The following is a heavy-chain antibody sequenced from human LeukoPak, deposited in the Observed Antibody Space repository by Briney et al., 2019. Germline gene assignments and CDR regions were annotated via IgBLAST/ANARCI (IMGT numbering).Heavy chain of an antibody. D-gene: IGHD2-2*01. Sequence: ASVKVSCKASGYTFTGYEMHWVRQAPGQGLEWMGWINPNSGGTKYAQKFQGRVTMTRDTSISTAYMEVSRLRSDDTAVYYCARENCSSTSCPNDYWGQGTLVTVSS. CDR3: ARENCSSTSCPNDY. J-gene: IGHJ4*02. CDR2: INPNSGGT. CDR1: GYTFTGYE. V-gene: IGHV1-2*02.